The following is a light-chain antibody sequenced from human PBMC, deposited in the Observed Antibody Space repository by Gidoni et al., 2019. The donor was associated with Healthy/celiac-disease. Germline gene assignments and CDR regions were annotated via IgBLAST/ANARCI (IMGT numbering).Light chain of an antibody. Sequence: QSALTQPASVSGTPGQSSAISCTGTSSDIGSYNFVSWYPQQPGKAPNLMIYEGSKRPSGVSDRFSGSKSGNTASLTISGLQAEDEADYYCCSYAGSTTLVFGGGTKLTVL. V-gene: IGLV2-23*01. CDR1: SSDIGSYNF. J-gene: IGLJ2*01. CDR3: CSYAGSTTLV. CDR2: EGS.